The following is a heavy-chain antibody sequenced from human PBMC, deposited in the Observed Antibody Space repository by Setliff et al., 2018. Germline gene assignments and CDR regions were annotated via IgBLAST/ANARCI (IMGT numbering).Heavy chain of an antibody. CDR1: GGAVSGFY. CDR3: ARRGQGFNNPFDY. V-gene: IGHV4-34*01. J-gene: IGHJ4*02. CDR2: ISHNGRV. Sequence: PSETLSLTCDIKGGAVSGFYWSWIRQTPGKDLEWIGEISHNGRVSSSPSLKSRVTISVDRAKNQFSLKLSSVTAADTAVYYCARRGQGFNNPFDYWGQGTLVTVSS. D-gene: IGHD3-9*01.